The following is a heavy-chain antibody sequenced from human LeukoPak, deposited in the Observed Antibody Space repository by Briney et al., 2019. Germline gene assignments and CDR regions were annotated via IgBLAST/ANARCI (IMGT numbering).Heavy chain of an antibody. CDR3: ASQDGYHDCYYYMDV. CDR2: INHSGST. J-gene: IGHJ6*03. D-gene: IGHD3-16*02. Sequence: SETLSLTCAVYGGSFSGYYWSWIRQPPGKGLEWIGEINHSGSTNYNPSLKSRVTISVDTSKNQFSLKLSSVTAADTAVYYCASQDGYHDCYYYMDVWGKGTTVTVSS. CDR1: GGSFSGYY. V-gene: IGHV4-34*01.